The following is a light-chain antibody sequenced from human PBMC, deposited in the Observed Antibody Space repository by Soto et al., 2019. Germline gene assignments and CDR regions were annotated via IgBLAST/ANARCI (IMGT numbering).Light chain of an antibody. CDR1: SSDVGAYDS. Sequence: QSVLTQPRSVSGSPGHSVTISCTGTSSDVGAYDSVSWYQQHPGKAPKVIIYHVSERPSGVPDRFSGSKSGNTASLTISGLQADDEADYYCCSYADNVYLFGTGTKLTVL. J-gene: IGLJ1*01. CDR2: HVS. CDR3: CSYADNVYL. V-gene: IGLV2-11*01.